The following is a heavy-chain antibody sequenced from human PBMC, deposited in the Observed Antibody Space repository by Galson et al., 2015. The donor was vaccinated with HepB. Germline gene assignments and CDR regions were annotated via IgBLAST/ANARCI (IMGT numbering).Heavy chain of an antibody. Sequence: SVKVSCKASGGTFSTYAISWVRQTPGQGLEWMGGIIPIFGRANYAQKFQGRVTITADKSTSTAYMELSSLRSEDTAVYYCASEYSSSSPASYFDYWGQGTLVTVSS. D-gene: IGHD6-6*01. V-gene: IGHV1-69*06. CDR2: IIPIFGRA. CDR3: ASEYSSSSPASYFDY. CDR1: GGTFSTYA. J-gene: IGHJ4*02.